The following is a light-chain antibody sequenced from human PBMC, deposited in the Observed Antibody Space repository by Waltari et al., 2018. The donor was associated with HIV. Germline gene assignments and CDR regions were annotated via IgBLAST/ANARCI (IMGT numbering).Light chain of an antibody. CDR1: RSDVGNYAL. CDR3: CSYATSSTLI. Sequence: QSALTQPASVSGSPGQSITISCTGTRSDVGNYALLPWYQQNPGKSPKVMIYEDRKRPAGVSNRFSGSKSGNTAALTIAGLQSEDEAAYYCCSYATSSTLIFGGGTKLTVL. J-gene: IGLJ2*01. V-gene: IGLV2-23*01. CDR2: EDR.